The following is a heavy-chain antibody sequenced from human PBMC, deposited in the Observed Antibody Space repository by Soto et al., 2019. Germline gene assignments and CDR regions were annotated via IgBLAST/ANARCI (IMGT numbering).Heavy chain of an antibody. CDR3: ASLAEYSSGWYHSMGDYFDY. CDR1: GFTFSSYA. CDR2: ISYDGSNK. V-gene: IGHV3-30-3*01. D-gene: IGHD6-19*01. Sequence: ESGGGVVQPGRSLRLSCAASGFTFSSYAMHWVRQAPGKGLEWVAVISYDGSNKYYADSVKGRFTISRDNSKNTLYLQMNSLRAEDTAVYYCASLAEYSSGWYHSMGDYFDYWGQGTLVTVSS. J-gene: IGHJ4*02.